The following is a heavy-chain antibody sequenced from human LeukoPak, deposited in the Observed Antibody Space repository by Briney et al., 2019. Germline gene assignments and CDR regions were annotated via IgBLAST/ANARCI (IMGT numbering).Heavy chain of an antibody. J-gene: IGHJ4*02. CDR3: ARLPLSMSGYPPDY. V-gene: IGHV4-39*01. D-gene: IGHD3-3*01. CDR1: GGSASSTSYS. CDR2: IYYSGKT. Sequence: SETLSLTCTVSGGSASSTSYSWGWIRQPPGKGLEWIASIYYSGKTYYTPSLKSRVIISVDTSKNQFSLRLNSVTAADTAVYYCARLPLSMSGYPPDYWGQGTLVTVSS.